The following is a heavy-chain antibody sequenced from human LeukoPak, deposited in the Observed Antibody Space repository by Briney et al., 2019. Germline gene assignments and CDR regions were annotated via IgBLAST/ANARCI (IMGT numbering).Heavy chain of an antibody. D-gene: IGHD2-15*01. Sequence: ASVKVSXKASGYTFTAYYLHWVRQAPGQRLEWMGWINPNTGDTESAQNFQGRVTMTRDTTISTAYLELTRLTSDDTAVYYCASYPRYVSTPPFDYWGPGTLVTVSS. V-gene: IGHV1-2*02. J-gene: IGHJ4*02. CDR2: INPNTGDT. CDR3: ASYPRYVSTPPFDY. CDR1: GYTFTAYY.